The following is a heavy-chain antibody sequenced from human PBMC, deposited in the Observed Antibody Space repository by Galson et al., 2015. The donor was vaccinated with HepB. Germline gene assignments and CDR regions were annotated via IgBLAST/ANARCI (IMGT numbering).Heavy chain of an antibody. CDR3: AKTRAATPFDP. D-gene: IGHD6-13*01. CDR2: ISYDGSYK. Sequence: SLRLSCAASGFSFSTYPMHWVRQAPGKGLEWVAVISYDGSYKFYADSVKGRFTISRDNSKNTLYLQMNSLRAEDTAVYYCAKTRAATPFDPWGQGTLVTVSS. CDR1: GFSFSTYP. V-gene: IGHV3-30*18. J-gene: IGHJ5*02.